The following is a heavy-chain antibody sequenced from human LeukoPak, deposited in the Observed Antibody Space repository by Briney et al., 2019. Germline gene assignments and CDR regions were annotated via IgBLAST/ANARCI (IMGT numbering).Heavy chain of an antibody. J-gene: IGHJ6*02. D-gene: IGHD2-2*01. V-gene: IGHV4-39*07. Sequence: SSETLSLTCTVSGGSISSSSYYWGWIRQPPGKGLEWIGEIYHSGSTNYNPSLKSRVTISVDKSKNQFSLKLSSVTAADTAVYYCARLHQLPYLLNYYGMDVWGQGTTVTVSS. CDR1: GGSISSSSYY. CDR3: ARLHQLPYLLNYYGMDV. CDR2: IYHSGST.